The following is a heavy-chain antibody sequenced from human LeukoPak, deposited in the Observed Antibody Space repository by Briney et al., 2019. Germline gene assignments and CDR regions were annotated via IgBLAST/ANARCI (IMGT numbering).Heavy chain of an antibody. J-gene: IGHJ5*02. CDR1: GGSFSGYY. CDR2: INHSGST. Sequence: PSETLSLTCAVYGGSFSGYYWSWIRQPPGKGLELIGEINHSGSTNYKPSLKSRVTISVDTSKNQFSLKLSSVTAADTAVYYCASGFCSSTSCPSTWFGPWGQGTLVTVSS. D-gene: IGHD2-2*01. CDR3: ASGFCSSTSCPSTWFGP. V-gene: IGHV4-34*01.